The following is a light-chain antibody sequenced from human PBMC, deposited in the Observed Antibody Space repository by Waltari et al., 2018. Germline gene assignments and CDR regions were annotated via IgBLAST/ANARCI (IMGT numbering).Light chain of an antibody. Sequence: QSALPQPPPPSGSPGPSAPLPCPGTTRHVRCYPFVSWYQHHPGKAPKFMIYEVSKRPAGVPDRFSGSKSGNTASLTVSGLQAEDEADYYCSSYAGSNTWVFGGGTKLTVL. CDR1: TRHVRCYPF. J-gene: IGLJ3*02. CDR2: EVS. V-gene: IGLV2-8*01. CDR3: SSYAGSNTWV.